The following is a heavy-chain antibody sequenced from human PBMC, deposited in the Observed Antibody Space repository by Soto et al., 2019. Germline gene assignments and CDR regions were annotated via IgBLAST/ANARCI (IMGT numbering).Heavy chain of an antibody. D-gene: IGHD6-19*01. Sequence: EVQLLESGGGLVQPGGSVRLSCGASGFPFRDYAMSWVRQAPGKGLEWVAAISGNGAETTYADSVRGRFTISRDNSKDTLYLQMNSLRADDTAVYYCGKVRYSSPMGYYYGMDVWGQGTTVTVSS. J-gene: IGHJ6*02. CDR1: GFPFRDYA. CDR3: GKVRYSSPMGYYYGMDV. CDR2: ISGNGAET. V-gene: IGHV3-23*01.